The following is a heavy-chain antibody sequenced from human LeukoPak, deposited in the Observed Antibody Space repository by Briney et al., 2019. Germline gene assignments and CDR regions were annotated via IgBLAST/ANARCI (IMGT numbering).Heavy chain of an antibody. J-gene: IGHJ6*02. Sequence: GASVKVSCKASGDIFRRYGVTWARQAPGQGPEWMGWVRPYNGDPEYAQKFQGRVTMSTDTSTDTSYMELRSLGSDDTAVYYCARPYSANWHPHPYRMDVWGQGTTVIVS. CDR1: GDIFRRYG. V-gene: IGHV1-18*04. CDR2: VRPYNGDP. D-gene: IGHD1-1*01. CDR3: ARPYSANWHPHPYRMDV.